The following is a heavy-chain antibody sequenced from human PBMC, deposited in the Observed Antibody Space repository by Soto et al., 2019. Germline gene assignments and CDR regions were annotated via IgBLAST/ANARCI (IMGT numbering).Heavy chain of an antibody. CDR2: INHSGST. D-gene: IGHD1-1*01. CDR1: GGSFSGYY. CDR3: ARRRGRKKMVQRYYNGMEG. V-gene: IGHV4-34*01. J-gene: IGHJ6*04. Sequence: PSETLSLTCAVYGGSFSGYYWSWIRQSPGKGLEWIGEINHSGSTNYNPSLKSRVTISVDTSKNQFSLKLSSVSAADTAVYFCARRRGRKKMVQRYYNGMEGGGKG.